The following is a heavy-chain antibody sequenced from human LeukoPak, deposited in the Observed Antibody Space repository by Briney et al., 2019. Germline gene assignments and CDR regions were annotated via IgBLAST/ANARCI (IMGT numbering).Heavy chain of an antibody. J-gene: IGHJ4*02. CDR2: INPNSGGT. D-gene: IGHD2-15*01. CDR1: GYTFIGYY. CDR3: ARQPSYCSGGSCYGDY. Sequence: GASVKVSCKASGYTFIGYYMHWVQQAPGQGLEWMGWINPNSGGTNYAQKFQGRVTMTRDTSISTAYMELTRLRSDDTAVYYCARQPSYCSGGSCYGDYWGQGTLVTVSS. V-gene: IGHV1-2*02.